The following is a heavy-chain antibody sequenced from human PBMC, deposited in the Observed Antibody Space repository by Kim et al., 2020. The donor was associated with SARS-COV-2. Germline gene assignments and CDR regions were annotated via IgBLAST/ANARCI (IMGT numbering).Heavy chain of an antibody. V-gene: IGHV3-9*01. Sequence: GGSLRLSCAASGFTFDDYAMHWVRQAPGKGLEWVSGISWNSGSIGYADSVKGRFTISRDNAKNSLYLQMNSLRAEDTALYYCAKDHRAYSSGRIDIWGQGTMVTVSS. CDR3: AKDHRAYSSGRIDI. J-gene: IGHJ3*02. D-gene: IGHD6-19*01. CDR2: ISWNSGSI. CDR1: GFTFDDYA.